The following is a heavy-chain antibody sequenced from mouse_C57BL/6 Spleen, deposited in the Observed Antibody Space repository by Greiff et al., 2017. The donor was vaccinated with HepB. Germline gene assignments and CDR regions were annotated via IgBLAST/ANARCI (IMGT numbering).Heavy chain of an antibody. CDR3: AREDYGNYNWDFDV. CDR2: INYDGSST. CDR1: GFTFSDYY. Sequence: EVKVEESEGGLVQPGSSMKLSCTASGFTFSDYYMAWVRQVPEKGLEWVANINYDGSSTYYLDSLKSRFIISRDNAKNILYLQMSSLKSEDTATYYCAREDYGNYNWDFDVWGTGTTVTVSS. D-gene: IGHD2-1*01. J-gene: IGHJ1*03. V-gene: IGHV5-16*01.